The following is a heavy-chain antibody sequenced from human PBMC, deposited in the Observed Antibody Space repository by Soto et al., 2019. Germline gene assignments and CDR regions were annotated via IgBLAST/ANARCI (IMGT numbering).Heavy chain of an antibody. J-gene: IGHJ4*02. D-gene: IGHD3-10*01. CDR3: AKDGIGLLWFGELSD. Sequence: GGSLRLSCAASGFTFSSYGMHWVRQAPGKGLEWVAVISYDGSNKYYADSVKGRFTISRDNSKNTLYLQMNSLRAEDTAVYYCAKDGIGLLWFGELSDWGQGTLVTVSS. CDR1: GFTFSSYG. CDR2: ISYDGSNK. V-gene: IGHV3-30*18.